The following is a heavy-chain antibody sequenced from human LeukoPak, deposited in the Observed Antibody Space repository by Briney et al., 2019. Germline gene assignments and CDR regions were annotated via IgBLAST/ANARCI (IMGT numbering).Heavy chain of an antibody. V-gene: IGHV3-21*01. J-gene: IGHJ4*02. CDR1: GFTFSSYS. Sequence: RGSLRLSCAASGFTFSSYSMNWVRQAPGKGLECVSSISSSSSSIYYADSVKGRFTISRDDAKNSLYLQMNSPRAQDTAGYFCARAGTDSGEFGFWGQGTLVTVSS. CDR3: ARAGTDSGEFGF. D-gene: IGHD3-10*01. CDR2: ISSSSSSI.